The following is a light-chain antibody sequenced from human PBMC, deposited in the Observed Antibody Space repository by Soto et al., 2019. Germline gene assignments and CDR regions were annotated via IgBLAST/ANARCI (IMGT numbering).Light chain of an antibody. CDR1: SSDVGGYNY. CDR3: SSYTSDTTLDVV. J-gene: IGLJ2*01. CDR2: DVT. V-gene: IGLV2-14*03. Sequence: QSALTQPASVSGSPGQSITISCTGTSSDVGGYNYVSWYQQHPGEAPKLIIYDVTNRPSGVFNRFSGSKSGNTASPTISGLQAEDEADYYCSSYTSDTTLDVVFGGGTKVTVL.